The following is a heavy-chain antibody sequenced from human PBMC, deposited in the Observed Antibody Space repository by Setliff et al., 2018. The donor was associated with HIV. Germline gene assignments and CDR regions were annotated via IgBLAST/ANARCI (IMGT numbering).Heavy chain of an antibody. V-gene: IGHV7-4-1*02. CDR1: GYNFTNYG. D-gene: IGHD1-1*01. CDR3: ARVRTSYNFWVGDVFDP. CDR2: INTNTGYP. J-gene: IGHJ5*02. Sequence: ASVKVSCKASGYNFTNYGIDWVRQDPGQGLEWMGWINTNTGYPTYAQAFRGRFVFSLDTSVSTAYLEISSLEAEDTAVYFCARVRTSYNFWVGDVFDPWGQGTLVTVSS.